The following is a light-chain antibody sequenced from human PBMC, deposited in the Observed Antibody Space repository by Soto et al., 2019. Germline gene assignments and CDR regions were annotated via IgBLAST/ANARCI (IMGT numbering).Light chain of an antibody. CDR2: RAS. CDR1: QHVSSN. J-gene: IGKJ2*01. Sequence: EIVMTQSPATLSVSPGGSATLSCRASQHVSSNLAWYRQKPGQAPTLLIYRASTMATGIPATFSGSGSGTEFTLTISSLQSEDFAVYYCQQYNKWPYTFGQGTKLEI. CDR3: QQYNKWPYT. V-gene: IGKV3-15*01.